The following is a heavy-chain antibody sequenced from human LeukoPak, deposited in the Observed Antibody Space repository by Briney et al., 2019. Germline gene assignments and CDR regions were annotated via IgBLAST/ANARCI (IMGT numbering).Heavy chain of an antibody. D-gene: IGHD3-10*01. CDR1: GYTFTSYY. Sequence: GASVKVSCKASGYTFTSYYMHWVRQAPGQGLEWMGIINPSGGSTSYAQKFQGRVTMTRDTSTSTVYMELSSLRSEDTAVYYCARDDGYYGSGSYSPVFRGQGTMVTVSS. V-gene: IGHV1-46*01. CDR2: INPSGGST. J-gene: IGHJ3*01. CDR3: ARDDGYYGSGSYSPVF.